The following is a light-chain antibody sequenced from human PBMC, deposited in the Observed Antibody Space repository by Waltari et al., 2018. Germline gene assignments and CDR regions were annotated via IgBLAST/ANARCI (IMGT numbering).Light chain of an antibody. CDR3: QQYGSSRWT. CDR2: GAS. J-gene: IGKJ1*01. V-gene: IGKV3-20*01. CDR1: QSVSSSY. Sequence: EIVLTQSPGTLSLSPGERATLSCRVSQSVSSSYLAWYQQKPGQAPRLLIYGASSRATGIPDRFSGSGSGTDFTHTISRLEPEDFAVYYCQQYGSSRWTFGQGTKVEIK.